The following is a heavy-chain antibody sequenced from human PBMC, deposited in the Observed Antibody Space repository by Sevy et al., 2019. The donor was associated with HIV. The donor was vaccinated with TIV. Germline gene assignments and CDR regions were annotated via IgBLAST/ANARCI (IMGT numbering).Heavy chain of an antibody. CDR2: LSDSGDT. J-gene: IGHJ5*02. Sequence: SETLSLTCTVSGGSVRSGGYYWSWIRQDPGKGLEWLGFLSDSGDTFYNPSLGGRITISVDTSKNQFSLKLRSVTAADTAVYYCAREISNGTHMKWVDPWGQGTPVTVSS. D-gene: IGHD1-26*01. CDR1: GGSVRSGGYY. CDR3: AREISNGTHMKWVDP. V-gene: IGHV4-31*03.